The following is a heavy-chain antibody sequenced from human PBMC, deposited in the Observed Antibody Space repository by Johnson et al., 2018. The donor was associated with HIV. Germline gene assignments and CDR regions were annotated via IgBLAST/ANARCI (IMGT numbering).Heavy chain of an antibody. CDR1: GFTLSSYA. Sequence: QVQLVESGGGVVQPGRSLILSCAASGFTLSSYAMHWVRQAPGTGLEWVAVISYDGSNTYYADSVKGRFTISRDNSKNTLYLQMNSLRAEDTAVYYCARDVRMDKAFDIWGQGTMVTVSS. CDR2: ISYDGSNT. J-gene: IGHJ3*02. V-gene: IGHV3-30*14. CDR3: ARDVRMDKAFDI. D-gene: IGHD2-15*01.